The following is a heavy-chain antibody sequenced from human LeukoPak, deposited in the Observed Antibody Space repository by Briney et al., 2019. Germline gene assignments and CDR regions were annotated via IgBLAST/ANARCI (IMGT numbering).Heavy chain of an antibody. CDR3: SSFDY. CDR1: GFTFSSYA. V-gene: IGHV3-64D*06. Sequence: PGGSLRLSCSASGFTFSSYAMHWVRQAPGGGLEDVSAIRSNGGSTYYADSVKDRFTISRDNSKNTLYLQMSRLRTEDTAVYYCSSFDYWGQGTLVTVSS. D-gene: IGHD6-19*01. J-gene: IGHJ4*02. CDR2: IRSNGGST.